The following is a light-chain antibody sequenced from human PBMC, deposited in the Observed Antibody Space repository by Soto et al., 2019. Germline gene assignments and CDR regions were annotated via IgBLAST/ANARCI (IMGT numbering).Light chain of an antibody. CDR3: QQVNSYPFT. J-gene: IGKJ5*01. V-gene: IGKV1-9*01. Sequence: HLTQSPSSLSASVGYRFTITCRASQGISSYLAWYQQKPGKAPKLLIHAASTLQTGVPSRFSGSGSGTDFTLSISTLQPEDFETYYCQQVNSYPFTFGQGTRLEIK. CDR1: QGISSY. CDR2: AAS.